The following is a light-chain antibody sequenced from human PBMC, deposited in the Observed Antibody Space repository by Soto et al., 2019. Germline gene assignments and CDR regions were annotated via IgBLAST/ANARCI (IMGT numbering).Light chain of an antibody. V-gene: IGKV3-20*01. CDR1: QRVGSSY. Sequence: EVVLTQSPGTLSLSPGERATLSCGASQRVGSSYLAWYQQKPGQAPSLLIYGAFTRATAIPDRFSGSGSGTEYTLTISRLEPEDFAVYYCQQYINSPCTFGQGTKVEI. J-gene: IGKJ1*01. CDR3: QQYINSPCT. CDR2: GAF.